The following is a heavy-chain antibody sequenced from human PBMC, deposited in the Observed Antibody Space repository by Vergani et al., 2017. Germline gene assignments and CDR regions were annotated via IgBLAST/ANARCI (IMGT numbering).Heavy chain of an antibody. CDR3: ARDRAYGYGYDY. Sequence: QVQLQESGPGLVKPSETLSLTCAVSGYSISSGYYWGWIRQPPGKGLEWIGSIYHSGSTYYIPSLKSRVTISVDTSKNQFSLKLSSVTAADTAVYYCARDRAYGYGYDYWGQGTLVTVSS. CDR2: IYHSGST. V-gene: IGHV4-38-2*02. D-gene: IGHD5-18*01. CDR1: GYSISSGYY. J-gene: IGHJ4*02.